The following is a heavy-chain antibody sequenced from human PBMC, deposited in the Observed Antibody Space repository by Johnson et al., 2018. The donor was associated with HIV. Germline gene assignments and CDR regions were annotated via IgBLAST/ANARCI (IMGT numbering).Heavy chain of an antibody. CDR1: GFTFSSNY. V-gene: IGHV3-66*01. Sequence: EQLVESGGGVVQPGRSLRLSCAASGFTFSSNYMSWVRQAPGKGLEWVSVIYSGGSTSYADSVKGRFTISRDNFKNTLYLQMNSLRAEDTAVYYCARRGLANAFDIWGQGTMVTVSS. CDR2: IYSGGST. CDR3: ARRGLANAFDI. D-gene: IGHD3-10*01. J-gene: IGHJ3*02.